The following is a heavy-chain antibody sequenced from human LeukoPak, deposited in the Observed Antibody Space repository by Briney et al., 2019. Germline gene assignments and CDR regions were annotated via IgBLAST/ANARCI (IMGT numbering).Heavy chain of an antibody. J-gene: IGHJ4*02. CDR1: VFTFNSYS. CDR3: ARDVPYSSFDY. Sequence: GGCLRLSCAASVFTFNSYSMNWVRQAPWKGLEWVSYISSSSSTIYYADSVKGRLTISRDNAKNSLYLQMNSLRAEDTAVYYCARDVPYSSFDYWGQGTLVTVSS. V-gene: IGHV3-48*01. CDR2: ISSSSSTI. D-gene: IGHD6-13*01.